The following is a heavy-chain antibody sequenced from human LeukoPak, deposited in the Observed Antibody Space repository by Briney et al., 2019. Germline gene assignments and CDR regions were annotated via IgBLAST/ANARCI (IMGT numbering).Heavy chain of an antibody. CDR3: AKIPLEYYDSSGPSDY. J-gene: IGHJ4*02. CDR1: GFTFSTYA. V-gene: IGHV3-23*01. D-gene: IGHD3-22*01. Sequence: GGSLRLSCVASGFTFSTYAMTWVRQAPGKGLEWVSAISGSGGSTYYADSVKGRFTISRDNSKNTLYLQMNSLRAEDTAVYYCAKIPLEYYDSSGPSDYWGQGTLVTVSS. CDR2: ISGSGGST.